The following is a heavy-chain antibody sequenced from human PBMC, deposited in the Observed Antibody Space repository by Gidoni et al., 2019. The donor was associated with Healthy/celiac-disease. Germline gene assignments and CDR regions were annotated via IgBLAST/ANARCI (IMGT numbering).Heavy chain of an antibody. CDR3: ARHWGDYDYVWGSYRESYFDY. CDR1: GGSISSSSYY. V-gene: IGHV4-39*01. J-gene: IGHJ4*02. D-gene: IGHD3-16*02. CDR2: IYYSRST. Sequence: QLQLQESGPGLVKPSETLSLTCTVHGGSISSSSYYWGWIRQPPGKGLEWIGSIYYSRSTYYNPSLKSRVTISVDTSKNQFSLKLSSVTAADTAVYYCARHWGDYDYVWGSYRESYFDYWGQGTLVTVSS.